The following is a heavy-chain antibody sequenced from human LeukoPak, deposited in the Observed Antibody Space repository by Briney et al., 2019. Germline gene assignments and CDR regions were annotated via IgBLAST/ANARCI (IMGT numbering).Heavy chain of an antibody. D-gene: IGHD1-26*01. CDR2: INPNSGGT. CDR1: GYTFTGYY. J-gene: IGHJ4*02. Sequence: ASVKVSCKASGYTFTGYYMHWVRQAPGQGLEWTGRINPNSGGTNYAQKFQGRVTMTRDTSISTAYMELSRLRSDDTAVYYCARAKVGATANLMVIWGQGTLVTVSS. V-gene: IGHV1-2*06. CDR3: ARAKVGATANLMVI.